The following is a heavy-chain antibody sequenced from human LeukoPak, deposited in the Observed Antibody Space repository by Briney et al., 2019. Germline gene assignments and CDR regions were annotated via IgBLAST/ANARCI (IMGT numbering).Heavy chain of an antibody. D-gene: IGHD3-22*01. Sequence: PSETLSLTCTVSVGSISSSSYYWGWIRQPPGKGLEWIGSIYYSGSTYYNPSLKSRVTISVDTSKNQFSLKLSSVTAADTAVYYCANQNDSSGYYSRGYFDYWGQGTLVTVSS. CDR1: VGSISSSSYY. J-gene: IGHJ4*02. V-gene: IGHV4-39*01. CDR3: ANQNDSSGYYSRGYFDY. CDR2: IYYSGST.